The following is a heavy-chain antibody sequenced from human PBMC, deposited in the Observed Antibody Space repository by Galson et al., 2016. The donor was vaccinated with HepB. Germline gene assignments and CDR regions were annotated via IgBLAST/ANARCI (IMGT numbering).Heavy chain of an antibody. CDR2: FRGRANT. Sequence: SLRLSCAASGFTFITSVMSWVRLTPGKGLEWVSSFRGRANTQYADSVRGRFTASRDDSKGTLFLQMNSLTADDTAVYYCVKDRPYGTGWYGCSESWGQGTLVIVSS. V-gene: IGHV3-23*01. J-gene: IGHJ5*02. CDR3: VKDRPYGTGWYGCSES. D-gene: IGHD6-13*01. CDR1: GFTFITSV.